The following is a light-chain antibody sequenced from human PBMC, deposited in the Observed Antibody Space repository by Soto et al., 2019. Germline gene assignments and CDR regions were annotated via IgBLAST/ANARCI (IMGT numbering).Light chain of an antibody. Sequence: DIQMTQSPSSLSAFVGDRVTITCRASQGIGNDLGWYQQKPGKAPKRLIYVASSLQSGVPSRFSGSRSGTEFTLTITSLQPEDSATYYCLQHNSYPHTFCPGTKVHIK. CDR3: LQHNSYPHT. J-gene: IGKJ3*01. CDR2: VAS. CDR1: QGIGND. V-gene: IGKV1-17*01.